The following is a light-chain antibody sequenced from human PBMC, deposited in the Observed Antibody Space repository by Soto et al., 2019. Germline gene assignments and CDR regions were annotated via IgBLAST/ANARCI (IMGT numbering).Light chain of an antibody. CDR3: QQSHSSPLT. Sequence: ELVVPQSPATLSLSPGERATLSCRASQSVSSYLAWYQQKPGQAPRLLIYDASNRATGIPARFSGSESGTEFTLTISSLRPEDSAAYYCQQSHSSPLTFGGGTKVDIK. CDR1: QSVSSY. CDR2: DAS. J-gene: IGKJ4*01. V-gene: IGKV3-11*01.